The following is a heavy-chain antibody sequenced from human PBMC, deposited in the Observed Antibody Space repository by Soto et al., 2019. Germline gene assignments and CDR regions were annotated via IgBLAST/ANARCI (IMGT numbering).Heavy chain of an antibody. V-gene: IGHV1-18*01. CDR2: ISAYNGNT. D-gene: IGHD3-16*02. Sequence: QVQLVQSGAEVKKPGASVKVSCKASGYTFTSYGISWVRQAPGQGLEWMGWISAYNGNTNYAQKLQGRVTMTTDTSTSTAYMELRSLRSDDTAVYYCARDSGSDYVWGSYRLLYPLDYWGQGTLVTVSS. J-gene: IGHJ4*02. CDR1: GYTFTSYG. CDR3: ARDSGSDYVWGSYRLLYPLDY.